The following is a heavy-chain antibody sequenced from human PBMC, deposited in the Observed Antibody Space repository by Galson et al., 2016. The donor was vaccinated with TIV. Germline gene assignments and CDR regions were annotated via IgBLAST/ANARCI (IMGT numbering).Heavy chain of an antibody. CDR1: GGSTASSRYF. D-gene: IGHD3-3*01. V-gene: IGHV4-39*07. Sequence: SETLSLTCSVSGGSTASSRYFWGWIRQPPGKRLEWFGSGYYSGDTYFNPSLQSRVTISVDTAKNQFSLRLTAVTAADTAVYYWARLMEWQLGWFDYWGQGTLVTVSS. CDR3: ARLMEWQLGWFDY. CDR2: GYYSGDT. J-gene: IGHJ4*02.